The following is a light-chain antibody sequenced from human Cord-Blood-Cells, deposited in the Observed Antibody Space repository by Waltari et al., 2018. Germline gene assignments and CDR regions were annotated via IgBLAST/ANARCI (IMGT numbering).Light chain of an antibody. Sequence: EIVLTQSPATLFLSPGERATLSCRASQSVSSYLAWYQQKPGQAPRLLIHDASNRATGIPARFSGSGSGTDFTLTISSLEPEDFAVYYCQQRSNWPPTFGQGTKVEIK. CDR1: QSVSSY. CDR2: DAS. CDR3: QQRSNWPPT. V-gene: IGKV3-11*01. J-gene: IGKJ1*01.